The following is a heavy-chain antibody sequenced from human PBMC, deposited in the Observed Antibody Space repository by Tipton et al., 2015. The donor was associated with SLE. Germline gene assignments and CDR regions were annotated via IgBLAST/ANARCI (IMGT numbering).Heavy chain of an antibody. Sequence: SLRLSCAASGFTFSNYHMTWVRQAPGKGLEWVSSIPSSGYTYYADSVQGRFTISRDNAKNSLFLQMNSLSPEDTAVYFYARVRSIAARPLDYWGQGTLVTVSS. V-gene: IGHV3-69-1*01. J-gene: IGHJ4*02. CDR1: GFTFSNYH. CDR2: IPSSGYT. D-gene: IGHD6-6*01. CDR3: ARVRSIAARPLDY.